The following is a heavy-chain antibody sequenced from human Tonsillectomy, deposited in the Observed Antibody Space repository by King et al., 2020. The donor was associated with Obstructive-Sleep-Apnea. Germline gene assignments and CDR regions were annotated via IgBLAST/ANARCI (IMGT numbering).Heavy chain of an antibody. CDR1: GFTFSSYA. J-gene: IGHJ3*01. CDR2: ISGSGGST. Sequence: VQLVESGGGLVQPGGSLRLSCAASGFTFSSYAMSWVRQAPGKGLEWVSAISGSGGSTYYADSVKGRFTISRDNSKNTLYLQMNSLRAEDTAVYYCAKLSGQWDITMVRGAELLWGQGTMVTVSS. V-gene: IGHV3-23*04. D-gene: IGHD3-10*01. CDR3: AKLSGQWDITMVRGAELL.